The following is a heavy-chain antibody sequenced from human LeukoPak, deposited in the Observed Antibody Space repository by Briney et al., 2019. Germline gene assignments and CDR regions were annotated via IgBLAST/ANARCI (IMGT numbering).Heavy chain of an antibody. V-gene: IGHV1-69*06. J-gene: IGHJ6*03. D-gene: IGHD3-9*01. CDR3: AREYYDILTGSTHAYYYYYMDV. CDR1: GYTFTDYY. CDR2: IIPIFGTA. Sequence: VASVKVSCKASGYTFTDYYMHWVRQAPGQGLEWMGGIIPIFGTANYAQKFQGRVTITADKSTSTAYMELSSLRSEDTAVYYCAREYYDILTGSTHAYYYYYMDVWGKGTTVTISS.